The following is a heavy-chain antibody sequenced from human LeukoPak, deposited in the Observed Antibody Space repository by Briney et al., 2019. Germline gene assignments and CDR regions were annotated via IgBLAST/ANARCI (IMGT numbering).Heavy chain of an antibody. CDR2: ISAYNGNT. V-gene: IGHV1-18*01. Sequence: SVKVSCMASGYTFPSYGISWVRQAPGQGLDGMGWISAYNGNTNYTQKLQGRVTMTTDTLTSTAYMELRSLRSDDTAVYYCARSWVRRVPYYFDYWGQGTLVTVSS. CDR3: ARSWVRRVPYYFDY. J-gene: IGHJ4*02. CDR1: GYTFPSYG. D-gene: IGHD3-10*01.